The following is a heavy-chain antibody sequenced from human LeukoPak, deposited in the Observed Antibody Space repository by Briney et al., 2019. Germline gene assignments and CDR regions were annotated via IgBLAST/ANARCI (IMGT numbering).Heavy chain of an antibody. V-gene: IGHV4-59*01. Sequence: SETLSLTCTVSGGSISSYYWSWIRQPPGKGLEWIGYIYYGGSTNYNPSLKSRVTISVDTSKNQFSLKLSSVTAADTAVYYCARVLESGGSCYAFDYWGQGTLVTVSS. CDR3: ARVLESGGSCYAFDY. CDR1: GGSISSYY. J-gene: IGHJ4*02. D-gene: IGHD2-15*01. CDR2: IYYGGST.